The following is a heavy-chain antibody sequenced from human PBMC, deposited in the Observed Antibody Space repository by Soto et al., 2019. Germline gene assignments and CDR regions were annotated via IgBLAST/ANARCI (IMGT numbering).Heavy chain of an antibody. J-gene: IGHJ6*03. Sequence: QVQLVQSGAEVKKRGASVKVSCKASGYTFTSYGISWVRQAPGQGLERMGWISAYNGNTNYAQKLQGRVTMTTDTSTSTSYMELRSLSSEDTAVYYCARGGTIFSPFAIMDVWGKGTTVTVSS. CDR2: ISAYNGNT. D-gene: IGHD3-9*01. CDR3: ARGGTIFSPFAIMDV. CDR1: GYTFTSYG. V-gene: IGHV1-18*01.